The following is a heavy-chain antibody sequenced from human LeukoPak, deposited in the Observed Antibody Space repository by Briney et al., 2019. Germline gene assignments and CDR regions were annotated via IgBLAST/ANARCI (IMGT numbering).Heavy chain of an antibody. CDR2: ISSNGGST. CDR3: ARVEGDYYGSGSYFDY. J-gene: IGHJ4*02. Sequence: PGGSLRLSCAASGFTFSSYAMHWVRQAPGKGLEYVSAISSNGGSTYYANSVKGRFTISRDNSKNTLYLQMGSLRAEDMAVYYCARVEGDYYGSGSYFDYWGQGTLVTASS. D-gene: IGHD3-10*01. V-gene: IGHV3-64*01. CDR1: GFTFSSYA.